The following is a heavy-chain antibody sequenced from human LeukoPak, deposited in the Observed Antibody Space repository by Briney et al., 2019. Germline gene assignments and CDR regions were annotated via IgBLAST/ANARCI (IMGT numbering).Heavy chain of an antibody. J-gene: IGHJ4*02. CDR2: IYSSGST. CDR3: ARHLSGTTMAHYFDF. V-gene: IGHV4-39*01. D-gene: IGHD1-1*01. Sequence: SETLSLTCTVSGDSISSARNYWGWIRQSPGEGLEWLASIYSSGSTHSNPSLKSRVSISIDTSKNQFSLKLFSVTASDAATYYCARHLSGTTMAHYFDFWGQGALVTVSS. CDR1: GDSISSARNY.